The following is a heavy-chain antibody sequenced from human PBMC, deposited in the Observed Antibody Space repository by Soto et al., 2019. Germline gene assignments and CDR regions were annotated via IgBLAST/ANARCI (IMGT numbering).Heavy chain of an antibody. J-gene: IGHJ4*02. Sequence: QVQLVQSGAEVKKPGASVKVSCKASGYTFTTYGMSWVRQAPGQGLDWMGWISTYNGNTKYAEWLQGRVTMTTDTTTSTAYMELRSLRSDDTAVYSCARGPTDYYDNSGNYFLDYWGQGTLVTVSS. V-gene: IGHV1-18*01. CDR2: ISTYNGNT. D-gene: IGHD3-22*01. CDR1: GYTFTTYG. CDR3: ARGPTDYYDNSGNYFLDY.